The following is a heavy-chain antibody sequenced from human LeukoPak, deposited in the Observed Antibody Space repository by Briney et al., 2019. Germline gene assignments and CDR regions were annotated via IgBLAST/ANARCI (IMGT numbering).Heavy chain of an antibody. V-gene: IGHV3-21*04. Sequence: GGSLRLSCAASGFTFSSYSMNWVRQAPGKGLEWVSSISSSSSYIYYADSVKGRFTISRDNAKNSLYLQMNSLRAEDTAIYYCAKASHNTYYFDSGAYWRGGSFDSWGQGTLVTVSS. CDR1: GFTFSSYS. CDR2: ISSSSSYI. CDR3: AKASHNTYYFDSGAYWRGGSFDS. J-gene: IGHJ4*02. D-gene: IGHD3-22*01.